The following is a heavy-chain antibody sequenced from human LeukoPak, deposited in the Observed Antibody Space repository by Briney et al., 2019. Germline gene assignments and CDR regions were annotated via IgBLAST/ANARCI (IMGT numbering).Heavy chain of an antibody. CDR1: GFTFDDYA. V-gene: IGHV3-9*01. J-gene: IGHJ6*02. CDR3: AIGYCSSTSCYKFYYYYGMDV. Sequence: PGGSLRLSCAASGFTFDDYAMHWVRQAPGKGLEWVSGISWNSGSIGYADSMKGRFTISRDNAKNSLYLQMNSLRAEDTALYYCAIGYCSSTSCYKFYYYYGMDVWGQGTTVTVSS. CDR2: ISWNSGSI. D-gene: IGHD2-2*01.